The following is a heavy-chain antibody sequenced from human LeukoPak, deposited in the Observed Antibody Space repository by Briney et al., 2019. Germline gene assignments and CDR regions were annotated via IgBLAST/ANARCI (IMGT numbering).Heavy chain of an antibody. D-gene: IGHD6-13*01. CDR2: IIPIFGTA. J-gene: IGHJ3*02. CDR1: GGTFSSYA. V-gene: IGHV1-69*05. Sequence: EASVKVSCKASGGTFSSYAISWVRQAPGQGLEWMGGIIPIFGTANYAQKFQGRVTITTDESTSTAYMELSSLRSEDTAVYYCARAVAAAGMSAFDIWGQGTMVTVSS. CDR3: ARAVAAAGMSAFDI.